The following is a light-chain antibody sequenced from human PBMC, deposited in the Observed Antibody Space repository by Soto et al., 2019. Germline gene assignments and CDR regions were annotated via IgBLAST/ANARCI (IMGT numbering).Light chain of an antibody. Sequence: QSALTQPASVSGSPGQSITISCTGSSSDVGGYNSVSWYQHHPGKAPKLIIYDVINRPSGVSNRFSGSKSANTASLTISGLQAEDEADYYCSSYTSSGTLGVFGGGTKLTVL. CDR2: DVI. CDR3: SSYTSSGTLGV. J-gene: IGLJ2*01. V-gene: IGLV2-14*03. CDR1: SSDVGGYNS.